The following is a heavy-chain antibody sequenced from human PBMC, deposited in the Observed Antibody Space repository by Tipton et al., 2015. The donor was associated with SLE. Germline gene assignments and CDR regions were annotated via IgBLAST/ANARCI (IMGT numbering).Heavy chain of an antibody. Sequence: PGLVKPSQTLSLTCAISGDSVSSNSATWTWIRQSPSRGLEWLGRTYYRSKWYNDYAVSVKSRITINPDTSKNHFSLQLNSVTPEDTAVYYCAREVGAGNSPSRFDYWGQGTLVAVSS. D-gene: IGHD3-16*01. J-gene: IGHJ4*02. V-gene: IGHV6-1*01. CDR1: GDSVSSNSAT. CDR3: AREVGAGNSPSRFDY. CDR2: TYYRSKWYN.